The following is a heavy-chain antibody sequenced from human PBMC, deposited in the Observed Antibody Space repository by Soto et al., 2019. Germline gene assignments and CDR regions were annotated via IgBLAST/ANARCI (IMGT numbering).Heavy chain of an antibody. CDR1: GISLSTSGAG. CDR2: IYWDDDK. D-gene: IGHD6-13*01. CDR3: AHDGAAGIDY. V-gene: IGHV2-5*02. J-gene: IGHJ4*02. Sequence: QITLKESGPTLVKPTQTLTLTCSLSGISLSTSGAGVGWIRQPPGKALEWLALIYWDDDKRYSPSLKSRLTITKDASKNQVVLTMTNMDPVDTATYYCAHDGAAGIDYWGQGTLVTVSS.